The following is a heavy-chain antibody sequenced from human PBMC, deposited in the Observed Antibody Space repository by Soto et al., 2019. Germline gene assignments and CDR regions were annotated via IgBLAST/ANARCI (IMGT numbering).Heavy chain of an antibody. CDR1: GYTLTELS. CDR2: FDPEDGET. J-gene: IGHJ3*02. Sequence: ASVKVSCKVSGYTLTELSMHWVRQAPGKGLEWMGGFDPEDGETIYAQKFQGRVTMTEDTSTDTAYMELSSLRSEDTDVYYCATRNPLLDAFDIWGQGTMVTVSS. CDR3: ATRNPLLDAFDI. V-gene: IGHV1-24*01.